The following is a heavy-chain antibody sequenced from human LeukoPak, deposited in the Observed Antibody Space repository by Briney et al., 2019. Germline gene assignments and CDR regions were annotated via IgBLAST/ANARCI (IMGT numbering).Heavy chain of an antibody. CDR2: ISSDGRDK. CDR3: ARDGDIGAAGYYFGY. CDR1: GFTCSSSG. J-gene: IGHJ4*02. D-gene: IGHD6-13*01. Sequence: GGSLRLSCAASGFTCSSSGLHWVRQAPGKGLEWVAVISSDGRDKHCADSVKGRLTISRDNPKDTLYLQMNNLRPEDTAVYYCARDGDIGAAGYYFGYWGQGTLVTVSS. V-gene: IGHV3-30*03.